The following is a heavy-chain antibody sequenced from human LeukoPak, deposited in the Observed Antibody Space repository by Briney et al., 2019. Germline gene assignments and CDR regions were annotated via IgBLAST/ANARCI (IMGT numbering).Heavy chain of an antibody. CDR2: IYYSGST. CDR1: GGSISSSSYY. V-gene: IGHV4-39*01. Sequence: KPSETLSLTCTVSGGSISSSSYYWGWIRQPPGKGLEWIGSIYYSGSTYYNPSLKSRVTISVDTSKNQFSLNLSSVTAADTAVYYCARQGSVGATPLDYWGQGILVTVSS. J-gene: IGHJ4*02. CDR3: ARQGSVGATPLDY. D-gene: IGHD1-26*01.